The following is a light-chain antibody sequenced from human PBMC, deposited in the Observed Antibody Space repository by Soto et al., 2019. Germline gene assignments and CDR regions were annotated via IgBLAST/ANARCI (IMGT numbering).Light chain of an antibody. CDR1: SSNIGTGYD. CDR3: QSYDSSLSGYYV. V-gene: IGLV1-40*01. CDR2: GNS. J-gene: IGLJ1*01. Sequence: QSALTQPPSVSGAPGQRVTISCTGSSSNIGTGYDVHWYQQLPGTAPKPLIYGNSNRPSGVPDRFSGSKSGTSASLAITGLQAEDEADYYSQSYDSSLSGYYVFGTGTRSPA.